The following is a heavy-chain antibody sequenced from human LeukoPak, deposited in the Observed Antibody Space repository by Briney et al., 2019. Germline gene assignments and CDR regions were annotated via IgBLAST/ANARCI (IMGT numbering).Heavy chain of an antibody. Sequence: SSVKVSCKASGGTFSSYTISWLRQAPGQGLEWMGRIIPILGIANYAQKFQGRVTITADKSTSTAYMELSSLRSEDTAVYYCARSIAVAGSLYWGQGTLVTVSS. CDR3: ARSIAVAGSLY. V-gene: IGHV1-69*02. D-gene: IGHD6-19*01. J-gene: IGHJ4*02. CDR2: IIPILGIA. CDR1: GGTFSSYT.